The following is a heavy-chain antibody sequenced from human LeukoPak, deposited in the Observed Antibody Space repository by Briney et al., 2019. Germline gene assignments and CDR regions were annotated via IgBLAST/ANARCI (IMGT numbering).Heavy chain of an antibody. J-gene: IGHJ4*02. D-gene: IGHD4-17*01. CDR2: IYYSGST. V-gene: IGHV4-39*07. CDR3: ARDGLGPDYGDYFDY. CDR1: GGSISSTSYY. Sequence: PSETLSLTCTVSGGSISSTSYYWGWIRQPPGKGLEWIGSIYYSGSTYYNPSLKSRVTISVDTSKNQFSLKLSSVTAADTAVYYCARDGLGPDYGDYFDYWGQGTLVTVSS.